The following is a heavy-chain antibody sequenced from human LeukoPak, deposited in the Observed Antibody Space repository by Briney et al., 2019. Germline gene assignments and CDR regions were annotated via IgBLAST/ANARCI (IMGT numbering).Heavy chain of an antibody. Sequence: GASVKVSCKASGGTFSSYAISWVRQAPGQGLEWMGGIIPIFGTANYAQKFQGRVTITADESTSTAYMELSSLRSEDTAVYYCARGWLQFSYYYYGMDVGAKGPRSPSP. CDR3: ARGWLQFSYYYYGMDV. CDR1: GGTFSSYA. J-gene: IGHJ6*02. D-gene: IGHD5-24*01. CDR2: IIPIFGTA. V-gene: IGHV1-69*13.